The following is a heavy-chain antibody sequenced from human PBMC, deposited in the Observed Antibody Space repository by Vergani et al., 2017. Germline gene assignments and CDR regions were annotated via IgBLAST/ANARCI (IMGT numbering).Heavy chain of an antibody. Sequence: EVELVQSGPEMRKPGESLKISCKGSEYSFGNYWIGWVRQMPGKGLEWRGIIYSADYDTRYIPSFQGQVTISADKSISTAFLQWDSLKASDTALYYCAIHTTYTDSWGQGTLFTVSS. CDR3: AIHTTYTDS. J-gene: IGHJ4*02. CDR2: IYSADYDT. CDR1: EYSFGNYW. D-gene: IGHD1-1*01. V-gene: IGHV5-51*01.